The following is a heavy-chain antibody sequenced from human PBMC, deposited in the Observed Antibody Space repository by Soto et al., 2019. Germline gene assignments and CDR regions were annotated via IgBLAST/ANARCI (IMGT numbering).Heavy chain of an antibody. CDR1: GFTFSRYW. Sequence: EVQLVESGGGLVQPGGSLRLSCAASGFTFSRYWLSWVRQAPRKGLEWVANIKQDGSEKYYVDSGKGRFTISRDNAKNSVYLQMNSLRAEDTAVYYCARDFEGSYGYGPFEYWGQGTLVTVSS. V-gene: IGHV3-7*03. CDR3: ARDFEGSYGYGPFEY. J-gene: IGHJ4*02. D-gene: IGHD5-18*01. CDR2: IKQDGSEK.